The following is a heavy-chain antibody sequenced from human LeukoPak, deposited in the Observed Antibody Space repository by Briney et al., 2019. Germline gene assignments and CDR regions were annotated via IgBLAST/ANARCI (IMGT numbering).Heavy chain of an antibody. Sequence: GASVKVSCKASGCTFTSYDINWVRQATGQGLEWMGWMNPNSGNTGYAQKFQGRVTMTRNTSISTAYMELSSLRSEDTAVYYCARALSSGWYTYYGMDVWGQRTTVTVSS. CDR3: ARALSSGWYTYYGMDV. J-gene: IGHJ6*02. V-gene: IGHV1-8*01. CDR1: GCTFTSYD. CDR2: MNPNSGNT. D-gene: IGHD6-19*01.